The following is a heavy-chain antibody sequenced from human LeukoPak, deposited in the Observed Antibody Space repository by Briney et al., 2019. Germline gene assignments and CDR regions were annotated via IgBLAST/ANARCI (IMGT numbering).Heavy chain of an antibody. V-gene: IGHV3-30*18. Sequence: GGSLRLSCAASGFTLSSYGMQWVRQAPGKGLEWVALISNDGSNTYYEDSVKGRFTISRDNSKNTLYLQMDSLRAEDTAVYYCAKDRGSGTYNSYGMDVWGQGTTVTVSS. CDR1: GFTLSSYG. D-gene: IGHD5-12*01. J-gene: IGHJ6*02. CDR2: ISNDGSNT. CDR3: AKDRGSGTYNSYGMDV.